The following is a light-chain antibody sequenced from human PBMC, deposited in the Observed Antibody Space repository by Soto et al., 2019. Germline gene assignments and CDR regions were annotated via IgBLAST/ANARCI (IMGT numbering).Light chain of an antibody. V-gene: IGLV2-14*01. CDR2: DVS. J-gene: IGLJ2*01. CDR3: SSYTSSSTLAVV. CDR1: SSDVGGYNY. Sequence: QSVLTQPASVSGSPGQSITISCTGTSSDVGGYNYVSWYQQHPGKAPKLMIYDVSNRPSGVSNRFSGSKSGNTASLTISGLQVEDEADYYCSSYTSSSTLAVVFGGGTQLTVL.